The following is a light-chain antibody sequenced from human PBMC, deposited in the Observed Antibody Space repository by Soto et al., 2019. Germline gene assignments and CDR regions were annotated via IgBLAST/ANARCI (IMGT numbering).Light chain of an antibody. CDR2: DAS. CDR1: QSVSSN. J-gene: IGKJ5*01. CDR3: QQYNNWPLT. Sequence: EIVMTQSPATLSVSPGERATLSCRASQSVSSNLAWYRQKPGQAPSLLIYDASTRATGIPARFSGSGSGTDFTLTISSLQSEDFQIYYCQQYNNWPLTFGQGTRLEI. V-gene: IGKV3-15*01.